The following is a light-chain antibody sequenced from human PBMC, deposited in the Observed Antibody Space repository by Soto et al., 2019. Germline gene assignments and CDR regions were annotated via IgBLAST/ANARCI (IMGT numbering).Light chain of an antibody. Sequence: EIVMTQSPATLSVFPGERATLSCRASQSVSNNLAWYQQKPGQAPRLLIYGASTRATGIPARFSGSGSGTEFTLTISSLQSEDFAVYYCQQHNNWPRTFGQGTKVEIK. J-gene: IGKJ1*01. CDR2: GAS. CDR3: QQHNNWPRT. CDR1: QSVSNN. V-gene: IGKV3-15*01.